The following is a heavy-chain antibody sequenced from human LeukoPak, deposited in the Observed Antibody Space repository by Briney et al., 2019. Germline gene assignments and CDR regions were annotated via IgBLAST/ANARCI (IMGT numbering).Heavy chain of an antibody. D-gene: IGHD2-15*01. CDR2: IYYSGSA. CDR3: ASFYCSGGSCYQYYYYYYMDV. CDR1: SSYE. J-gene: IGHJ6*03. Sequence: SSYEMNWIRQPPGKGLEWIGIIYYSGSAYSNPSLRSRVTISVDTSKNQFSLKLSSVTAADTAVYYCASFYCSGGSCYQYYYYYYMDVWGKGTTVTISS. V-gene: IGHV4-39*01.